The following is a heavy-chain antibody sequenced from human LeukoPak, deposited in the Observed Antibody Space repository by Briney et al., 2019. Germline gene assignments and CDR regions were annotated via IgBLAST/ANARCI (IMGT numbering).Heavy chain of an antibody. CDR3: ARDETTSGATTYTY. V-gene: IGHV1-3*01. CDR1: GYTFTSYA. D-gene: IGHD1-26*01. Sequence: ASVKVSCKASGYTFTSYAMHWVRQAPGQRLEWMGWINAGNGNTKYSQKFQGRVTIIRDTSASTAYMELSSLRSEDTAVYYCARDETTSGATTYTYWGQGTLVTVSS. J-gene: IGHJ4*02. CDR2: INAGNGNT.